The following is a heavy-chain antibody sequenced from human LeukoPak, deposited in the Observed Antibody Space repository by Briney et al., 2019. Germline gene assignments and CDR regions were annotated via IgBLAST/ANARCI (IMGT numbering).Heavy chain of an antibody. V-gene: IGHV3-23*01. CDR3: AKPDVYYGSGSGAFDI. CDR1: GFTFSTYG. CDR2: INGNGGIT. Sequence: GGSLRLSCAASGFTFSTYGMSWVRQAPGKGLEWVSAINGNGGITYYADSVTGRFTISRDNSKNTLYLQMNSLRAEDTAVYYCAKPDVYYGSGSGAFDIWGQGAMVTVSS. J-gene: IGHJ3*02. D-gene: IGHD3-10*01.